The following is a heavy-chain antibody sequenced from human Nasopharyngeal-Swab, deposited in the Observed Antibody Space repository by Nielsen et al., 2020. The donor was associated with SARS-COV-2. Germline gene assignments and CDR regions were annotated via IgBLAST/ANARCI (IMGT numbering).Heavy chain of an antibody. CDR2: INHSGST. D-gene: IGHD3-10*01. Sequence: SETLSLTCAVYGGSFSGYYWSWIRQPPGKGLEWIGEINHSGSTNYSPSLKSRVTISVDTSKNQFSLKLSSVTAADTAVYYCARRTMVRGVIPDYWGQGTLVTVSS. CDR3: ARRTMVRGVIPDY. CDR1: GGSFSGYY. V-gene: IGHV4-34*01. J-gene: IGHJ4*02.